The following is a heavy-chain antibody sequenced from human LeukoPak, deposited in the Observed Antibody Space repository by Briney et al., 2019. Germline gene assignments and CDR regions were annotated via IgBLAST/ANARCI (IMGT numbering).Heavy chain of an antibody. Sequence: SVKVSCKASGGTFSSYTISWVRQAPGQGREWMGRIIPILGIANYAQKFQGRDTITEDKSPSTAYMGLSSLRSEDTAVYYCACPGITFGGVRFVPWGQGALVTVSS. D-gene: IGHD3-16*01. CDR1: GGTFSSYT. CDR2: IIPILGIA. CDR3: ACPGITFGGVRFVP. J-gene: IGHJ5*02. V-gene: IGHV1-69*02.